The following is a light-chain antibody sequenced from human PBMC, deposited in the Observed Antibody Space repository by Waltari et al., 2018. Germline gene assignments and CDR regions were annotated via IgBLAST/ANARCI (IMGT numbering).Light chain of an antibody. CDR3: SSYAGNNRHV. CDR2: QVS. V-gene: IGLV2-8*01. Sequence: QSALTQPPSASGSPGQSVTISCTGTSSDVGGYNYVSWYQQHPDKAPKLLIYQVSKRPSGVPDRFSCSKSGNTASLTVSGLLSEDEAAYYCSSYAGNNRHVFGTGTEVTVL. J-gene: IGLJ1*01. CDR1: SSDVGGYNY.